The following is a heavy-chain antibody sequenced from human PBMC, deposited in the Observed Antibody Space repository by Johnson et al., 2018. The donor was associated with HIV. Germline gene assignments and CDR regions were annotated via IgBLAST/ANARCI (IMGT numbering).Heavy chain of an antibody. J-gene: IGHJ3*02. V-gene: IGHV3-30*04. CDR3: AKVAVATAAGGVALDI. CDR1: GFTFSSYA. CDR2: ISYDGSNK. Sequence: QVLLVESGGDLVQPGGSLRLSCAASGFTFSSYAMHWVRQAPGKGLEWVAVISYDGSNKYYADSVKGRFTISRDNSKNTLYLQMNSLRAEDTAVYYCAKVAVATAAGGVALDIWGPGTMVTVSS. D-gene: IGHD6-13*01.